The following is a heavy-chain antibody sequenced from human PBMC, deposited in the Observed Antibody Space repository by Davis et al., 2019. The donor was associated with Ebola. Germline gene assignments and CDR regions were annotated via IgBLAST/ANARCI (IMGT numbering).Heavy chain of an antibody. CDR1: GFTFSSYV. D-gene: IGHD1-26*01. CDR2: INRDGSTT. V-gene: IGHV3-74*03. J-gene: IGHJ4*02. Sequence: GESLKISCAASGFTFSSYVMHWVRQAPGKGLVWVSCINRDGSTTTYADSVKGRFTISRDNAKNTLYLQMNNLRVEDTAVYYCATLPGYYWGQGTLVTVSS. CDR3: ATLPGYY.